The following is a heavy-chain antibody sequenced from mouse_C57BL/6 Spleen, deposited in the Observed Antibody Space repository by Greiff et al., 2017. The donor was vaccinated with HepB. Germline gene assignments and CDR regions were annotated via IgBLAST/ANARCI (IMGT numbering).Heavy chain of an antibody. Sequence: QVQLQQSGAELVMPGASVKLSCKASGYTFTSYWMHWVKQRPGQGLEWIGEIDPSDSYTNYNQKFKGKSTLTVDKSSSTAYMQLSSLTSEDSAVYYCARWDYYGSSWYFDVWGTGTTVTVSS. CDR3: ARWDYYGSSWYFDV. CDR1: GYTFTSYW. J-gene: IGHJ1*03. V-gene: IGHV1-69*01. D-gene: IGHD1-1*01. CDR2: IDPSDSYT.